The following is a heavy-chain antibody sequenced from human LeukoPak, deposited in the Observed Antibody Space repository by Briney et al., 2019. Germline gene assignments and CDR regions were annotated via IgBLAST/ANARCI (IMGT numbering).Heavy chain of an antibody. CDR2: ISAYNGNT. Sequence: ASVKVSCKASGYTFTSYGISWVRQAPGQGLEWMGWISAYNGNTKYAQKFQGRVTMTRDTSISTAYMELSRLRSDDTAVYYCARYSSSWYLGGTNDYWGQGTLVTVSS. V-gene: IGHV1-18*01. CDR3: ARYSSSWYLGGTNDY. J-gene: IGHJ4*02. CDR1: GYTFTSYG. D-gene: IGHD6-13*01.